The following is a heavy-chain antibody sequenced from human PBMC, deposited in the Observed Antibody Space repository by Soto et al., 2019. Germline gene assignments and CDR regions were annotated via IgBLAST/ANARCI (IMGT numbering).Heavy chain of an antibody. Sequence: QVQLVQSGAEVKKPGASVKVSCKASGYTFTSYGISWVRQAPGQGLEWMGWTNTYNGNTKYAQKFQDRGTMSTDTSTSTGYRELRRLRSDGTAVYYCARGYDAGYWGQGTLSTVSS. CDR2: TNTYNGNT. CDR3: ARGYDAGY. V-gene: IGHV1-18*01. D-gene: IGHD5-12*01. J-gene: IGHJ4*02. CDR1: GYTFTSYG.